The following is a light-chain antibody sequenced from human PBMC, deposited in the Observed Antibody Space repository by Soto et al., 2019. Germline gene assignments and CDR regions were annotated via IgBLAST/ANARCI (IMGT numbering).Light chain of an antibody. Sequence: ESVLTQSPATLSLSPGERATLSCRASQSVSSSLAWYQQKPGQAPRLLIYDASNRATGIPARFSGSGSGTDFTPTISSLESEDVGVYYCQQYDNWPPKTFGGGTKVDIK. J-gene: IGKJ4*01. CDR1: QSVSSS. CDR3: QQYDNWPPKT. CDR2: DAS. V-gene: IGKV3-11*01.